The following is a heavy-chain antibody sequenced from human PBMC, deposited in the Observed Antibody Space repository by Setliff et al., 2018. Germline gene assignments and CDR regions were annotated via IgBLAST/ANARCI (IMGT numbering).Heavy chain of an antibody. CDR2: IKQDGSET. J-gene: IGHJ4*01. CDR1: GFTFSTFW. Sequence: GGSLRLSCAASGFTFSTFWMSWVRQAPGKGLEWVANIKQDGSETYYVDSVKGRFTISRGNPNNSLYLQMNNLRAEDTAVYYCARGGYSYGYWGHGTLVTVS. V-gene: IGHV3-7*04. CDR3: ARGGYSYGY. D-gene: IGHD5-18*01.